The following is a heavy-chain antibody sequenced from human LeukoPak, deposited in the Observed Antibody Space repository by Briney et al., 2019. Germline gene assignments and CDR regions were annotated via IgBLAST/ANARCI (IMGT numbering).Heavy chain of an antibody. CDR2: ISGSGGST. V-gene: IGHV3-23*01. CDR3: AKGAAYYYDSSGYHDY. Sequence: GGSLRLSCAASGFTFSSYAMSWVRQAPGKGLEWGSAISGSGGSTYYADSVKGRFTIYRDNSKNRLYLQMNSLRAEDTAVYYCAKGAAYYYDSSGYHDYWGQGTLVTVSS. CDR1: GFTFSSYA. D-gene: IGHD3-22*01. J-gene: IGHJ4*02.